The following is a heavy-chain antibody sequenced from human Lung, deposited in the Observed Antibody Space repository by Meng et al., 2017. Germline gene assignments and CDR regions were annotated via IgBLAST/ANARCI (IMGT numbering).Heavy chain of an antibody. CDR2: INHSGST. CDR3: ARGPTTMAHDFDY. V-gene: IGHV4-34*01. Sequence: VRLQQLGEGLVKPSGNLCHTCVVPGGSFSDYYWGWIRQPPGKGLEWIGEINHSGSTNYNPSLESRATISVDTSQNNLSLKLSSVTAADSAVYYCARGPTTMAHDFDYWGQGTLVTVSS. CDR1: GGSFSDYY. D-gene: IGHD4-11*01. J-gene: IGHJ4*02.